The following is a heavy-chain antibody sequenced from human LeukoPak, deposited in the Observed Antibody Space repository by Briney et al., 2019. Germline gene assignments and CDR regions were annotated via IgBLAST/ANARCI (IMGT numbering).Heavy chain of an antibody. J-gene: IGHJ1*01. D-gene: IGHD2-21*01. CDR3: AKDYRYCGGDCYSEYFQH. CDR2: ISGSGGST. CDR1: GFTFSSYA. Sequence: GGSLRLSCAASGFTFSSYAMSWVRQAPGKGLEWVSAISGSGGSTYYADSVKGRFTISRDNSKNTLYLQMNSLRAEDTAVYYCAKDYRYCGGDCYSEYFQHWGQGTLVTVSS. V-gene: IGHV3-23*01.